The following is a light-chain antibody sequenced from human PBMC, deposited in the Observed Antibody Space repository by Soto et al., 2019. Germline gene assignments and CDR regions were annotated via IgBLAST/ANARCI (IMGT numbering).Light chain of an antibody. Sequence: EIVLTQSPGTLSLFPGERATLSCRASQSVSSSYLAWYQQKPGQAPSLLIYGASSRATGIPDRFSGSGSGTDFTLTISRLEPEDFAVYYCQQYGSSPNTFGQGTKLEIK. CDR1: QSVSSSY. CDR3: QQYGSSPNT. V-gene: IGKV3-20*01. J-gene: IGKJ2*01. CDR2: GAS.